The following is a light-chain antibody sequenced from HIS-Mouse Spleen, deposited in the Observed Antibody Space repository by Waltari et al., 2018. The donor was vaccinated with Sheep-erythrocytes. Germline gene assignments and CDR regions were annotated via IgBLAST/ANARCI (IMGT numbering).Light chain of an antibody. V-gene: IGLV2-11*01. Sequence: QSALTQPRSVSGSPGQPVPISCTGTSSDFGGYNDVPWYQQHPGKAPKLMIYDVSKRPSGVPDRFSGSKSGNTASLTISGLQAEDEADYYCCSYAGSYNHVFATGTKVTVL. CDR1: SSDFGGYND. CDR3: CSYAGSYNHV. CDR2: DVS. J-gene: IGLJ1*01.